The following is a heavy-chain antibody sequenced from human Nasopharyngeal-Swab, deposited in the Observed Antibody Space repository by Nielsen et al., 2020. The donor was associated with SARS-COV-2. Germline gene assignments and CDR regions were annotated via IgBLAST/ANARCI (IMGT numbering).Heavy chain of an antibody. CDR1: GYSFTSYW. CDR3: ARLGYYDILTGPKGWFDP. J-gene: IGHJ5*02. Sequence: GESLKISCKGSGYSFTSYWIGWVRQMPGKGLEWMGIIYPGDSDTRYSPSFQGQVTISADKSISTAYLQWSSLKASDTAMYYCARLGYYDILTGPKGWFDPWGQGTLVTVSS. D-gene: IGHD3-9*01. V-gene: IGHV5-51*01. CDR2: IYPGDSDT.